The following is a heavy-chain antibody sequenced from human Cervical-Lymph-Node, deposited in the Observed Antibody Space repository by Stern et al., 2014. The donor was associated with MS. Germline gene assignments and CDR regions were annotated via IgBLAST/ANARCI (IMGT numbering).Heavy chain of an antibody. Sequence: QMQLVQSGGGVVQPGGSLRLSCVASGFTFTTSGMHWVRQAPGKGLDWVAVISYDGSNQYYGDSVKGRFTISRDKSKNTVYLQMNSLRPEDTAVYYCANAAALSCRSPSCYKAFEYWGQGILVTVSS. CDR3: ANAAALSCRSPSCYKAFEY. CDR1: GFTFTTSG. D-gene: IGHD2-2*02. V-gene: IGHV3-30*18. CDR2: ISYDGSNQ. J-gene: IGHJ4*02.